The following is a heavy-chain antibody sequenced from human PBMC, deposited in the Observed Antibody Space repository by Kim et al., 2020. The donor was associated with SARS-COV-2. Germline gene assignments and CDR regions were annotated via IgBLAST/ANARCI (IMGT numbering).Heavy chain of an antibody. V-gene: IGHV6-1*01. Sequence: SQTLSLTCAISGDSVSSNSAAWNWIRQSPSRGLEWLGRTYYRSKWYNDYAVSVKSRITINPDTSKNQFSLELNSVTPEDTAVYYCARGARYWGGMTTVTTNWVDPWGQGTLVTVSS. J-gene: IGHJ5*02. CDR2: TYYRSKWYN. CDR1: GDSVSSNSAA. D-gene: IGHD4-4*01. CDR3: ARGARYWGGMTTVTTNWVDP.